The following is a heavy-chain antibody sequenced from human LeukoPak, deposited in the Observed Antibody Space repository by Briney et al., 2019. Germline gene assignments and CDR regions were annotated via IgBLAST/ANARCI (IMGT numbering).Heavy chain of an antibody. V-gene: IGHV1-69*05. J-gene: IGHJ4*02. CDR2: IIPIFGTA. CDR1: GGTFSSYA. D-gene: IGHD1-26*01. CDR3: ARGATWELYY. Sequence: ASVKVSCKASGGTFSSYAISWVRQAPGQGLEWMGGIIPIFGTANYAQEFQGRVTITTDESTSTAYMELSSLRSEDTAVYYCARGATWELYYWGQGTLFTVSS.